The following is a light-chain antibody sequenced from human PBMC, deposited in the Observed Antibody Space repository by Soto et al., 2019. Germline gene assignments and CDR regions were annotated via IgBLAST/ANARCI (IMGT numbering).Light chain of an antibody. CDR3: SSYAGSNMGV. CDR2: EVS. J-gene: IGLJ2*01. CDR1: SSDVGGYNY. V-gene: IGLV2-8*01. Sequence: QSVLTQPPSASGSPGQSVTISCTGTSSDVGGYNYVSWYQQHPGKAPKLMIYEVSKRPSWVPDRFSGSKSGNTASLTVSGLQAEDEADYYCSSYAGSNMGVFGGGTQLTVL.